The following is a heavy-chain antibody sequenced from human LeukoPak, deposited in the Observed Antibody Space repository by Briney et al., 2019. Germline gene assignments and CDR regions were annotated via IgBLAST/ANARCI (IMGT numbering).Heavy chain of an antibody. D-gene: IGHD5-24*01. V-gene: IGHV1-2*02. CDR2: INPNSGGT. Sequence: ASVKVSCKAFGYTVTDYYFHWVRQAPGQGLEWMGWINPNSGGTNYAQKFQGRVTMTRDTSISTAYMELSSLTSDDTAVYYCARNRYGYNFGYWAQGTLVTVSS. CDR3: ARNRYGYNFGY. J-gene: IGHJ4*02. CDR1: GYTVTDYY.